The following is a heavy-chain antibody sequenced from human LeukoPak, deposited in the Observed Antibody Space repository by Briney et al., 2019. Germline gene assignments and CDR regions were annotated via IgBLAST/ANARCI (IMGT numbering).Heavy chain of an antibody. CDR1: GGSISSYY. CDR2: TYTSGST. CDR3: ARGRFYGDYVDY. Sequence: SETLSLTCTVSGGSISSYYWSWVRQPAGKGLEWIGRTYTSGSTNYNPSLKSRVTMSVDTSKNQFSLKLSSVTAADTAVYYCARGRFYGDYVDYWGQGTLVTVSS. J-gene: IGHJ4*02. D-gene: IGHD4-17*01. V-gene: IGHV4-4*07.